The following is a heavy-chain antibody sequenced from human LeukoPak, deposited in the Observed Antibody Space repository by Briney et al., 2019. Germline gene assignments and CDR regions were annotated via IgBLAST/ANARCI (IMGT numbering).Heavy chain of an antibody. V-gene: IGHV3-74*01. J-gene: IGHJ4*02. D-gene: IGHD3-3*01. Sequence: GGSLRLSCAASGFTFSSYWMHWVRQAPGKGLVWVSRINTDGSSTSYADSVKGRFTISRDNSRNTLYLQMSSLRAEDTALYYCATFGVIVRNNYLDYWGQGALVAVSS. CDR3: ATFGVIVRNNYLDY. CDR2: INTDGSST. CDR1: GFTFSSYW.